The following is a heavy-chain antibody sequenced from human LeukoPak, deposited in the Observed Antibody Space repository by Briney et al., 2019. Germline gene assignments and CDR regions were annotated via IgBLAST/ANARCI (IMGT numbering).Heavy chain of an antibody. V-gene: IGHV4-59*01. CDR2: FYDTRSP. Sequence: TSETLSLTCTVSGGSISLYYWSWIRQPPGKGLEWIGYFYDTRSPRYNPSLERRVTISVDMSRNQFSLNLTSVTAADTAVYYCARGRGSLTYWGQGTLATVSS. CDR1: GGSISLYY. J-gene: IGHJ4*02. CDR3: ARGRGSLTY. D-gene: IGHD3-10*01.